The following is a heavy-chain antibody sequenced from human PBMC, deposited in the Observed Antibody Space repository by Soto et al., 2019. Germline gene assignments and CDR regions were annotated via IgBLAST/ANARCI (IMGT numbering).Heavy chain of an antibody. CDR3: ASVNLGYCSSTSCYIH. V-gene: IGHV4-34*01. D-gene: IGHD2-2*02. J-gene: IGHJ4*02. CDR2: INHSGST. CDR1: GGSFSGYY. Sequence: SETLSLTCAVYGGSFSGYYWSWIRQPPGKGLEWIGEINHSGSTNYNPSLKSRVTISVDTSKNQFSLKLSSVTAADTAVYYCASVNLGYCSSTSCYIHWGQGTLVTVSS.